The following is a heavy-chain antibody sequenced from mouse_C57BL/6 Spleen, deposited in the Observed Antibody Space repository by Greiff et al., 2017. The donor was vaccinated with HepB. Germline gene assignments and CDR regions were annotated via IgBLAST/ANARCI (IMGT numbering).Heavy chain of an antibody. CDR3: ARRAYGSSYYWYFDV. D-gene: IGHD1-1*01. CDR2: ISSGSSTI. CDR1: GFTFSDYG. V-gene: IGHV5-17*01. J-gene: IGHJ1*03. Sequence: EVKLVESGGGLVKPGGSLKLSCAASGFTFSDYGMHWVRQAPEKGLEWVAYISSGSSTIYYAATVQGRFTISRDNAKNTLFLQMTSLRSEDTAMYYCARRAYGSSYYWYFDVWGTGTTVTVSS.